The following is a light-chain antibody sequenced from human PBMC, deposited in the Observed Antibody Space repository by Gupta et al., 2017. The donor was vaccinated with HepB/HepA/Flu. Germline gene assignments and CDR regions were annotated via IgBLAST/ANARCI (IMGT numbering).Light chain of an antibody. CDR2: GSG. CDR3: QSYDTSLSGSV. J-gene: IGLJ1*01. CDR1: SSNIGAGHD. V-gene: IGLV1-40*01. Sequence: QSVLTQPPSVSGAPGQSVPISCIGGSSNIGAGHDSHWYQQLPGTAPKLLIYGSGNRPSGVPDRFSGSRSGTSASLTITRLQAEDEADYYCQSYDTSLSGSVFGTGTKVTVL.